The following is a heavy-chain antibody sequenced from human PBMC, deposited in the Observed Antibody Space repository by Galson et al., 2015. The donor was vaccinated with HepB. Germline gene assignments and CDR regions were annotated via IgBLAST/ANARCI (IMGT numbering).Heavy chain of an antibody. V-gene: IGHV4-30-2*01. CDR1: GGSISSGGYS. CDR3: ARSPEHAFDI. CDR2: IYHSGST. J-gene: IGHJ3*02. Sequence: TLSLTCAVSGGSISSGGYSWSWIRQPPGEGLEWIGYIYHSGSTYYNSSLKSRVTISVDRSNNQFSLKLSSVTAADTAVYYCARSPEHAFDIWGQGTMVTVSS.